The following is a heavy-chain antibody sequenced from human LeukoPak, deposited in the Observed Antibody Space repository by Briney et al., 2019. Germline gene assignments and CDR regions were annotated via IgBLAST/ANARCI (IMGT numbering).Heavy chain of an antibody. J-gene: IGHJ3*02. CDR1: GGSFSGYY. CDR3: ARSGGSSSWYAHDSFDI. V-gene: IGHV4-34*01. D-gene: IGHD6-13*01. CDR2: INHSGST. Sequence: SETLSLTCAVYGGSFSGYYWSWIRQPPGKGLEWIGEINHSGSTNYNPSLKRRVTISVDTSKKQFSMKLSSVPAADTAVYYCARSGGSSSWYAHDSFDIWGQGTMVTVSS.